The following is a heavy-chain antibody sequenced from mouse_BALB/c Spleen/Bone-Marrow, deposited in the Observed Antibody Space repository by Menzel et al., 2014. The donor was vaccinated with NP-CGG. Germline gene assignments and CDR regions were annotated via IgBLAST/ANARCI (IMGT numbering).Heavy chain of an antibody. D-gene: IGHD1-1*02. Sequence: VQLQQSGAELAKPGASVKMPCKASGYTFTNYWMHWVKQRPGQGLEWIGYIYPSTGYTEYNQKFKDKATLTSDKSSSTAYMQLSSLTSEDSAVYYCAGGRFAYWGQGTLVTVSA. CDR3: AGGRFAY. J-gene: IGHJ3*01. CDR1: GYTFTNYW. V-gene: IGHV1-7*01. CDR2: IYPSTGYT.